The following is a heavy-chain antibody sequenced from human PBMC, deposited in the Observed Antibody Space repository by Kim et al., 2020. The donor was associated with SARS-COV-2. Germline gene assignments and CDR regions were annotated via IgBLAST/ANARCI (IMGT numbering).Heavy chain of an antibody. Sequence: ADSVKGRFTISRDNAKNTLHLQMNSLRAEDTAVYYCARGSYSGSHYTFDYWGQGTLVTVSS. CDR3: ARGSYSGSHYTFDY. D-gene: IGHD1-26*01. V-gene: IGHV3-74*01. J-gene: IGHJ4*02.